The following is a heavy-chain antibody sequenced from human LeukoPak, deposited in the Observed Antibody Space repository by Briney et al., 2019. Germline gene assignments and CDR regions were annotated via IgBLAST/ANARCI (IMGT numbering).Heavy chain of an antibody. CDR1: GGSFSGYY. J-gene: IGHJ6*03. V-gene: IGHV4-34*01. Sequence: SETLSLTCAVYGGSFSGYYWSWIRQPPGKGLEWIGGINHSGSTNYNPSLKSRVTISVDTSKNQFSLKLSSVTAADTAVYYCASLPFLGYMDVWGKGTTVTVSS. CDR3: ASLPFLGYMDV. D-gene: IGHD3-16*01. CDR2: INHSGST.